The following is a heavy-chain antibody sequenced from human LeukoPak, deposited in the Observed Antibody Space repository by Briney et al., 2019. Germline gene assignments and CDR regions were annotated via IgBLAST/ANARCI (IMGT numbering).Heavy chain of an antibody. CDR1: GFTFSSYG. Sequence: GGSLRLSCAASGFTFSSYGMSWVRQAPGKGLEWVSAISGSGGSTYYADSVKGRFTISRDNSKNTLHLQMNSLRAEDTAVYYCAKDEGAFHDAFDIWGQGTMVTVSS. V-gene: IGHV3-23*01. CDR3: AKDEGAFHDAFDI. J-gene: IGHJ3*02. CDR2: ISGSGGST.